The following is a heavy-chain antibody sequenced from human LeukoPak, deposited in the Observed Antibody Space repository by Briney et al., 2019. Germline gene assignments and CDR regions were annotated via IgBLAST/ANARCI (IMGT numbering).Heavy chain of an antibody. CDR1: GGSISSGGYY. V-gene: IGHV4-31*03. Sequence: PSETLSLTCTVSGGSISSGGYYWSWIRQHPGKGLEWIGYIYYSGSTYYNPSLKSRVTISVDTSKNQFSLKLSSVTAADTAVYYCARDGGTRNYYYYYYMDVWGKGTTVTVSS. CDR2: IYYSGST. J-gene: IGHJ6*03. CDR3: ARDGGTRNYYYYYYMDV. D-gene: IGHD3-16*01.